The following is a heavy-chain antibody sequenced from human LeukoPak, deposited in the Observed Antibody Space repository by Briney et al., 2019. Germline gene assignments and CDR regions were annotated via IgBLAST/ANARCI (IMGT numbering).Heavy chain of an antibody. V-gene: IGHV3-23*01. Sequence: PGGSLRLSCAASGFTFSDCAMSWVRQAPGKGLEWVSGISISGGTTNYADSVKGRFIISRDNSQNTLYLQMNSLRAEDTAVYYCAKVHAFDIWGQGTMVTVSS. CDR1: GFTFSDCA. J-gene: IGHJ3*02. CDR3: AKVHAFDI. CDR2: ISISGGTT.